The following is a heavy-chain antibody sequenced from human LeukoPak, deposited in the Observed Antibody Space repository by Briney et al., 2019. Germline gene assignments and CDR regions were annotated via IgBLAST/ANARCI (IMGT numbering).Heavy chain of an antibody. CDR1: GFTFSNYG. Sequence: GGSLRLSCTASGFTFSNYGMSWVRQAPGKGLEWVSAISGSGGSTYYADSVKGRFTISRDNSKNTLYLQMNSLRAEDTAVYYCAKPGRYCSGGSCRKGVDAFDIWGQGTMVTVSS. J-gene: IGHJ3*02. CDR3: AKPGRYCSGGSCRKGVDAFDI. V-gene: IGHV3-23*01. CDR2: ISGSGGST. D-gene: IGHD2-15*01.